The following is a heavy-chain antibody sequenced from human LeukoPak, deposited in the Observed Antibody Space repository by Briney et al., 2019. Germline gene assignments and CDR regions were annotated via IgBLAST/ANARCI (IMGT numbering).Heavy chain of an antibody. V-gene: IGHV1-2*02. CDR3: ARSSAGTELTDY. CDR1: GYTFTGYY. J-gene: IGHJ4*02. CDR2: INPKSGGT. D-gene: IGHD6-19*01. Sequence: ASVKVSCKASGYTFTGYYMHWVRQAPGQGLEWMGWINPKSGGTNYAQKFQGRVTMTRDTSISTAYMELSRLRSDDTAVYYCARSSAGTELTDYWGQGTLVTVSS.